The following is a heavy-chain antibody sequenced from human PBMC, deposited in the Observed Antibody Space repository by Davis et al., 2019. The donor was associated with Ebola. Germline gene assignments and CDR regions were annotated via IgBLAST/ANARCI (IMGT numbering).Heavy chain of an antibody. CDR3: ARHRGASFDY. J-gene: IGHJ4*02. Sequence: SETLSLTCTVSGGSFTNYYWSWIRQPPGKGLEWIGYIHYSGNTNYSPSLKSRVTISLDTSKNQFSLNLNSVTAADTAIYYCARHRGASFDYWGQGALVTVSS. D-gene: IGHD3-10*01. CDR2: IHYSGNT. V-gene: IGHV4-59*08. CDR1: GGSFTNYY.